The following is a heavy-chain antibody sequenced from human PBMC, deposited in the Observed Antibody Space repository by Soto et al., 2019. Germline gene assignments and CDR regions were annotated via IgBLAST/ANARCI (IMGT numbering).Heavy chain of an antibody. J-gene: IGHJ4*02. CDR1: VVSINSNNYY. CDR2: IYYDGST. Sequence: WETLSLTCTFSVVSINSNNYYCAWIRQPPGKGLAWIASIYYDGSTYYNPSLKSRVTISIDKSKNQFSLRLRSVTAADTAIYYCAKVVVAATRHTDFDSWGQGTLVTVSS. V-gene: IGHV4-39*01. CDR3: AKVVVAATRHTDFDS. D-gene: IGHD2-15*01.